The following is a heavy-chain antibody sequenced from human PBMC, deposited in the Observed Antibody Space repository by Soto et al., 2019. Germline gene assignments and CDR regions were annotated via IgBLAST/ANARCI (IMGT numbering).Heavy chain of an antibody. Sequence: WGSLRLSCAAAGFTFSSYGMHWVRQAPGKGLEWVAVIWYDGSNKYYADSLKGRFTISRDNSKNTLYLQMNSLRAEDTAVYYCASHMGDSSGYPSTYYYYGMDVWGQGTTVTVSS. J-gene: IGHJ6*02. CDR2: IWYDGSNK. CDR3: ASHMGDSSGYPSTYYYYGMDV. D-gene: IGHD3-22*01. V-gene: IGHV3-33*01. CDR1: GFTFSSYG.